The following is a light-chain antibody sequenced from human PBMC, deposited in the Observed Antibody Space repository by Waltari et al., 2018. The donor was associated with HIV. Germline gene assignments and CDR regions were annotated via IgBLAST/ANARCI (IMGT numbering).Light chain of an antibody. J-gene: IGLJ1*01. CDR3: QAADSSGSYFV. V-gene: IGLV3-25*03. CDR1: VLQNKY. Sequence: SYELTQPPSVSVSPGQTARITCSGDVLQNKYTFCYQQKSGQAPVLVVYKDSERPAGIPERFSGSSSGTTVTLFIDGVQAEDEADYYCQAADSSGSYFVFGTGTKVTVL. CDR2: KDS.